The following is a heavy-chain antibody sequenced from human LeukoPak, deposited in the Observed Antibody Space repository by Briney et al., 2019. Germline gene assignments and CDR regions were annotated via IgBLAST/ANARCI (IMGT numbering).Heavy chain of an antibody. J-gene: IGHJ4*02. CDR2: ISWNSGRI. D-gene: IGHD3-10*01. Sequence: GGSLRLSCAASGFTFDDYAMNWVRQAPGKGLEWVSGISWNSGRIEYADSVKGRFTISRDNAKNSLYLQMNSLRAEDTAVYYCAKRRSPMVRGVNVDYWGQGTLVTVSS. CDR3: AKRRSPMVRGVNVDY. CDR1: GFTFDDYA. V-gene: IGHV3-9*01.